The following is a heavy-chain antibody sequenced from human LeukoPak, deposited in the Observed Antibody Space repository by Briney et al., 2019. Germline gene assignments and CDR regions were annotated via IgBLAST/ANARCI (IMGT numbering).Heavy chain of an antibody. V-gene: IGHV3-74*01. Sequence: GGSLRLSCLTSGFTLSTNAMSWVRQAPGKGLVWVSRINSDGSSTSYADSVKGRFTISRDNAKNTLYLQMNSLRAEDTAVYYCARDRAPYGSGSYYKSLGYWGQGTLVTVSS. CDR3: ARDRAPYGSGSYYKSLGY. CDR2: INSDGSST. CDR1: GFTLSTNA. J-gene: IGHJ4*02. D-gene: IGHD3-10*01.